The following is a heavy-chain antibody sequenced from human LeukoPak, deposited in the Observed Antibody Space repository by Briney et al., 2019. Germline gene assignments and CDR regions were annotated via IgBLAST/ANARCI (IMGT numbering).Heavy chain of an antibody. CDR2: IYYSGST. CDR1: GGSISSSSYY. J-gene: IGHJ5*02. V-gene: IGHV4-39*01. D-gene: IGHD3-3*01. Sequence: PSETLSLTCTVSGGSISSSSYYWGWIRQPPGKGLEWIGSIYYSGSTYYNPSLKSRVTISVDTSKNQFSLKLSPVSAADTAVYCCASQGNDFWSGYPVGFDPWGQGTLVTVSS. CDR3: ASQGNDFWSGYPVGFDP.